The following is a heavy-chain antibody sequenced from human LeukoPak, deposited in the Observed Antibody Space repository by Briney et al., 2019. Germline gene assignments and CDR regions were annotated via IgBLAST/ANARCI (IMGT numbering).Heavy chain of an antibody. Sequence: GGSLRLSCVASGFTFSSYWMSWVRQAPGKGLEWVANIKQDGSEKYYMDSVKGRLTISRDTAKNSLYLQMNGLRVEDTAVYYCARLAKYYYGSETYYFFDYWGQGTLVTVSS. CDR3: ARLAKYYYGSETYYFFDY. V-gene: IGHV3-7*01. CDR1: GFTFSSYW. J-gene: IGHJ4*02. D-gene: IGHD3-10*01. CDR2: IKQDGSEK.